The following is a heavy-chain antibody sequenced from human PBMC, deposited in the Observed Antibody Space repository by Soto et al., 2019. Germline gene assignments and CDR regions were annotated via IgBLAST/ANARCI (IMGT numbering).Heavy chain of an antibody. CDR2: IYYSGST. Sequence: SETLSLTCTVSGGSISSYYLSWIRQPPGKGLEWIGYIYYSGSTNYNPSLKSRVTISVDTSKNQFSLKLSSVTAADTAVYYCXXVAMTXXXXFDYXGQGTLVTVSS. CDR3: XXVAMTXXXXFDY. J-gene: IGHJ4*02. D-gene: IGHD2-15*01. V-gene: IGHV4-59*01. CDR1: GGSISSYY.